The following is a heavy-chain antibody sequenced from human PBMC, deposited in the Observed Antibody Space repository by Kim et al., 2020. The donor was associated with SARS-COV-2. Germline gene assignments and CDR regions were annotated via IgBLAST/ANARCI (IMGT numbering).Heavy chain of an antibody. D-gene: IGHD4-17*01. V-gene: IGHV4-4*02. CDR3: ARRGVTTGYFDY. J-gene: IGHJ4*02. Sequence: NYNPSLKSRVTISVDKSKNQFSLKLSSVTAADTAVYYCARRGVTTGYFDYWGQGTLVTVSS.